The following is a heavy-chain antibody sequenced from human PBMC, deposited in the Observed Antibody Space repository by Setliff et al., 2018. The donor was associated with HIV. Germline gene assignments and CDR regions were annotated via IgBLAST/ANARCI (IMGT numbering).Heavy chain of an antibody. D-gene: IGHD2-15*01. CDR2: IYYTGIP. Sequence: SETLSLTCTVSGGSISTYFWSWVRQTPGKGLEWIGLIYYTGIPTYNPSLERRITMSVDRSKNQFSLRLTSVTAADTAMYYCARVSRLHPFDPWGQGTLVTVSS. J-gene: IGHJ5*02. V-gene: IGHV4-59*01. CDR3: ARVSRLHPFDP. CDR1: GGSISTYF.